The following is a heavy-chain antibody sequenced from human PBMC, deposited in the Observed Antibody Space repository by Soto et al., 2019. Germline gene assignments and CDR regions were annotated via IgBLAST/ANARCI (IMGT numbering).Heavy chain of an antibody. CDR1: GYTFSNYG. J-gene: IGHJ5*02. CDR2: VSLYSDGT. V-gene: IGHV1-18*01. CDR3: ARVVPGAEAWFGP. D-gene: IGHD2-2*01. Sequence: ASVKVSCKTSGYTFSNYGITWVRQAPGQPLEWLGWVSLYSDGTNYAQKFQGRVSMTTDTSTTTAYMELRSLRSDDTAVYYCARVVPGAEAWFGPWGQGTLVTVSS.